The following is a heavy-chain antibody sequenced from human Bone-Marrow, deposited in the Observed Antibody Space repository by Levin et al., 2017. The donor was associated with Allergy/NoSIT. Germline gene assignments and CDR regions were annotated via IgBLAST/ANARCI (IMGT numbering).Heavy chain of an antibody. D-gene: IGHD6-13*01. V-gene: IGHV3-30*18. CDR3: AKGEQQLDDFTEYFQH. J-gene: IGHJ1*01. Sequence: GESLKISCAASGFTFSSYGMHWVRQAPGKGLEWVAVISYDGSNKYYADSVKGRFTISRDNSKNTLYLQMYSLRAEDTAVYYCAKGEQQLDDFTEYFQHWGQGTLVTVSS. CDR2: ISYDGSNK. CDR1: GFTFSSYG.